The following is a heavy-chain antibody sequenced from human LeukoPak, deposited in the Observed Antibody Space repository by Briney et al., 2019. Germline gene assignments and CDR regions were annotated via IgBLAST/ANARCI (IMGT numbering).Heavy chain of an antibody. CDR2: IYYSGST. Sequence: PSQTLSLTCTVSGGSFSSGSYYWSWIRQPPGKGLEWIGYIYYSGSTNYNPSLKSRVTISVDTSKNQFSLKLSSVTAADTAVYYCAREKGLFDIWGQGTMVTVSS. CDR1: GGSFSSGSYY. CDR3: AREKGLFDI. V-gene: IGHV4-61*01. J-gene: IGHJ3*02.